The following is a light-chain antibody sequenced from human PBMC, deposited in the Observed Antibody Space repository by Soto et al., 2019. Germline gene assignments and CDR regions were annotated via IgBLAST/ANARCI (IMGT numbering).Light chain of an antibody. V-gene: IGLV2-11*01. J-gene: IGLJ1*01. Sequence: QSALTQPPSASGFPGQSVTISCSRTSSDVDDYNYVSWFQQHPGNAPKLMFYDVSERPSGVPDRFSGSKSVNTASLTISGLQAEDEADYYCCSYGGIFYVFGTGTKVTVL. CDR2: DVS. CDR1: SSDVDDYNY. CDR3: CSYGGIFYV.